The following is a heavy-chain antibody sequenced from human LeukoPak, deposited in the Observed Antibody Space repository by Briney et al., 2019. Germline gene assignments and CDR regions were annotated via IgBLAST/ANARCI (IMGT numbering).Heavy chain of an antibody. CDR2: IYYSGST. Sequence: SETLSLTCTVSGGSISSYYWSWIRQPPGKGLEWIGYIYYSGSTNYNPSLKSRVTISVDTSKNQFSLKLSSVTAADTAVYYCARTYYYDSSGYLFWGQGTLVTVSS. CDR1: GGSISSYY. D-gene: IGHD3-22*01. V-gene: IGHV4-59*01. J-gene: IGHJ4*02. CDR3: ARTYYYDSSGYLF.